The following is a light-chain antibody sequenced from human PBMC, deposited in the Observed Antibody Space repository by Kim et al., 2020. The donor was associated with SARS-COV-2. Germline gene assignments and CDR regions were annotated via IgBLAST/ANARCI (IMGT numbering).Light chain of an antibody. CDR2: DVS. CDR3: SSYTSSSTFVV. J-gene: IGLJ2*01. CDR1: SSDVGGYNY. V-gene: IGLV2-14*03. Sequence: QSITISCNGTSSDVGGYNYVSWYQQHPGKAPKLMIYDVSNRPSGVSNRFSGSKSGNTASLTISGLQAEDEADYYCSSYTSSSTFVVFGGGTQLTVL.